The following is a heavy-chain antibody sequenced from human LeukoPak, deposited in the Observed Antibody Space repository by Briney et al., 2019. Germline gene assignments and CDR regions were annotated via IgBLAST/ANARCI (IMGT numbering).Heavy chain of an antibody. Sequence: SETLSLTCAVYGGSFSGYYWSWIRQPPGKGLEWIGEINHSGSTNYNPSLKSRVTISVDTSENQFSLKLSSVTAADTAVYYCARVRRIAAAGTFDYWGQGTLVTVSS. J-gene: IGHJ4*02. D-gene: IGHD6-13*01. CDR2: INHSGST. CDR1: GGSFSGYY. V-gene: IGHV4-34*01. CDR3: ARVRRIAAAGTFDY.